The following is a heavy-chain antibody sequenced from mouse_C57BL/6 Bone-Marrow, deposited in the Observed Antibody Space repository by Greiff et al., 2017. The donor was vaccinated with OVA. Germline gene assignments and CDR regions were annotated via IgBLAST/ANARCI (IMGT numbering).Heavy chain of an antibody. CDR2: INPNNGGT. J-gene: IGHJ4*01. CDR3: ARSLYDYYAMDY. Sequence: EVKLMESGPELVKPGASVKIPCKASGYTFTDYNMDWVKQSHGKSLEWIGDINPNNGGTIYNQKFKGKATLTVDKSSSTAYMELRSLTSEDTAVYYCARSLYDYYAMDYWCQGTSVTVSS. CDR1: GYTFTDYN. D-gene: IGHD2-3*01. V-gene: IGHV1-18*01.